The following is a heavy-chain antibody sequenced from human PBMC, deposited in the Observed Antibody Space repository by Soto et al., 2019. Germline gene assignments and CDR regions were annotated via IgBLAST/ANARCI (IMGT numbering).Heavy chain of an antibody. V-gene: IGHV4-39*01. CDR2: IYYSGST. CDR1: GGSISSSSYY. D-gene: IGHD2-2*01. J-gene: IGHJ5*02. Sequence: QLQLQESGPGLVKPSETLSLTCTVSGGSISSSSYYWGWIRQPPGKGLEWIGSIYYSGSTYYNPSLKCRVTISVDTSKNQSSLKLSSVTAADTAVYYCARLLDCSSTSCDNWFDPWGQGTLVTVSS. CDR3: ARLLDCSSTSCDNWFDP.